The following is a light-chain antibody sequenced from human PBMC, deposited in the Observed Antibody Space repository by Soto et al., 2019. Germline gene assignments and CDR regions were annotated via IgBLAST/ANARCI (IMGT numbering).Light chain of an antibody. CDR1: SSNIGTNY. CDR2: SNN. CDR3: AAWDDSRNGPGV. V-gene: IGLV1-47*01. Sequence: QSVLTQPPSVSGTPGQRVTISCSGSSSNIGTNYVYWYQQLPGTAPKLLIYSNNQRPSGVPDRFSGSKSGTSASLAISGLRSEDEADYFCAAWDDSRNGPGVFGGGTKLTVL. J-gene: IGLJ3*02.